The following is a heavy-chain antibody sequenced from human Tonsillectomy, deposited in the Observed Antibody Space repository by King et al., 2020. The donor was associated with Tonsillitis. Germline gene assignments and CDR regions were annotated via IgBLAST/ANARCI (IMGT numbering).Heavy chain of an antibody. CDR2: ISYDGSNK. Sequence: VQLVESGGGVVQPGRSLRLSCAASGFTFSSYGMHWVRQAPGKGLEWVAVISYDGSNKYYADSVKGRFTISRDNSKNTLYLQMNSLRAEDTAVYYCAKGVYATCSSTSCYFGGGGEYYYYYYGMDVWGQGTTVTVSS. CDR1: GFTFSSYG. CDR3: AKGVYATCSSTSCYFGGGGEYYYYYYGMDV. V-gene: IGHV3-30*18. D-gene: IGHD2-2*01. J-gene: IGHJ6*02.